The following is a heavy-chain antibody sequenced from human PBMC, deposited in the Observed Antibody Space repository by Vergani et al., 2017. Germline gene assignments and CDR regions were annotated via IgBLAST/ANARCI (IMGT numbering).Heavy chain of an antibody. Sequence: EVQLVESGGGLVKPGGSLRLSCAASGFTFSDFRMSWVRPAPGKGLEWVAFIGSSCHHINYADSVNGRFIISIDNTNNSLFLQLRSLEAEDASVYYCARDCTSGGCPDNYGMDVWGQGATVTVSS. V-gene: IGHV3-21*06. J-gene: IGHJ6*02. CDR1: GFTFSDFR. D-gene: IGHD2-8*01. CDR2: IGSSCHHI. CDR3: ARDCTSGGCPDNYGMDV.